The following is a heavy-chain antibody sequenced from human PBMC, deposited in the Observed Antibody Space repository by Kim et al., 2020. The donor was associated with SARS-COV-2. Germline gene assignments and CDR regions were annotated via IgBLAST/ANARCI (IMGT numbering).Heavy chain of an antibody. CDR2: MSPKNGNR. J-gene: IGHJ5*02. D-gene: IGHD7-27*01. CDR1: GYTFTNLD. V-gene: IGHV1-8*01. Sequence: ASVKVSCKASGYTFTNLDINWVRQAPGQGLEWMGWMSPKNGNRDYEQQFQGRVTMTRDTSINTAYMELSGLRSEDTAVYYCARGVDAGVDVWGQGTLVIVSS. CDR3: ARGVDAGVDV.